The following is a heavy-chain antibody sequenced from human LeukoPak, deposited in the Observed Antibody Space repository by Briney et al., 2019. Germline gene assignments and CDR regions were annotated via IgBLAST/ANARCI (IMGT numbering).Heavy chain of an antibody. V-gene: IGHV4-61*08. J-gene: IGHJ5*02. Sequence: PSETLSLTCTVSGGSISSGDYYWSWIRQPPGKGLEWIGYIYYSGSTNYNPSLKSRVTISVDTSKNQFSLKLSSVTAADTAVYYCARTDPQGWFDPWGQGTLVTVSS. CDR2: IYYSGST. CDR3: ARTDPQGWFDP. CDR1: GGSISSGDYY.